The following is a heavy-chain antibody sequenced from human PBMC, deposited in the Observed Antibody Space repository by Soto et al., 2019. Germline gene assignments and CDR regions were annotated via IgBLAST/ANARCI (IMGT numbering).Heavy chain of an antibody. CDR1: GFTFSSYA. D-gene: IGHD6-19*01. V-gene: IGHV3-30-3*01. CDR2: ISYDGSNK. Sequence: PGGSLRLSCAASGFTFSSYAMHWVRQAPGKGLEWVAVISYDGSNKYYADSVKGRFTISRDNSKNTLYLQMNSLRAEDTAVYYCARDLAYSSGWYKLYYYYYYGMDVWGQGTTVTV. J-gene: IGHJ6*02. CDR3: ARDLAYSSGWYKLYYYYYYGMDV.